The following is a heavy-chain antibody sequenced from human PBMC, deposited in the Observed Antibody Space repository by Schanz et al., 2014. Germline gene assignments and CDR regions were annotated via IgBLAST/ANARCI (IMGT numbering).Heavy chain of an antibody. Sequence: QVPLVQSGAEVRKPGSSVRVSCKASGGTFTSYAFSWVRQAPGQGLEWMGRIIPNLGSANYAQRFQGRVTVTRDTTTSPVYMELSSMRYEDTAVYYCARAAYGGYTSTPLRYWGQGTLVTVSS. J-gene: IGHJ4*02. CDR2: IIPNLGSA. D-gene: IGHD5-12*01. CDR3: ARAAYGGYTSTPLRY. V-gene: IGHV1-69*04. CDR1: GGTFTSYA.